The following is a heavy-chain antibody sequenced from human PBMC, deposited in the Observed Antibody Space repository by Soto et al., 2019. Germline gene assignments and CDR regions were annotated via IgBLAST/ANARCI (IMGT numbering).Heavy chain of an antibody. CDR1: GFSFSNYA. CDR2: ISGGGDKT. V-gene: IGHV3-23*01. Sequence: EVQLLESGEGLVQPGGSLRLSCAASGFSFSNYAMNWVRQAPGKGLEWVSAISGGGDKTYYGDSVKGRFTLSRDNAKHTLYLQMNSLRAEDTAMYYCAKGLVWSSTWEIDYWGQGTLVTVSS. D-gene: IGHD6-13*01. J-gene: IGHJ4*02. CDR3: AKGLVWSSTWEIDY.